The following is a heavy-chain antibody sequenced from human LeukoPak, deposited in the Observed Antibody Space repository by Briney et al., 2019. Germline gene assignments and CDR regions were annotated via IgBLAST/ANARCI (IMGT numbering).Heavy chain of an antibody. J-gene: IGHJ4*02. CDR1: GLTFYDYA. CDR2: ISWNSGSI. V-gene: IGHV3-9*01. CDR3: GKAGKIAVAVYYFDY. D-gene: IGHD6-19*01. Sequence: QSGGSLRLSCAASGLTFYDYAMHWVRQAQGKGLEWVSGISWNSGSIGYADSVKGRFTISRDNAKNSLYLHMNSLRAEDAALYCGGKAGKIAVAVYYFDYWGQGTLVTVSS.